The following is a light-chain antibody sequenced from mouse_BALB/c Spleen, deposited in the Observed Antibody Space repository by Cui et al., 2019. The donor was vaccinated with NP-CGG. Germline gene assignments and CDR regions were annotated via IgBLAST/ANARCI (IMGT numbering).Light chain of an antibody. Sequence: QAVVTQDSALTTSPGETVTLTCRSSTGAVTTSNYANWVQEKPDHLFTGLIGGTNNRAPGVPARFSGSLIGDKAALTITGAQTEDEATYFCGLWYSNHWVFGGGTKLTVL. V-gene: IGLV1*01. CDR1: TGAVTTSNY. J-gene: IGLJ1*01. CDR3: GLWYSNHWV. CDR2: GTN.